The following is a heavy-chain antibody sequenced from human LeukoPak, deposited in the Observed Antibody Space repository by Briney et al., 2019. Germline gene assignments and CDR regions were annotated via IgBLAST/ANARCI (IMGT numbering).Heavy chain of an antibody. CDR1: DGSISSYY. Sequence: PSETLSLTCTVSDGSISSYYWSWIRQPPGKGLEWIGYIYYSGSTNYNPSLKSRVTISVDTSKNQFSLKLSSVTAADTAVYYCARWSGTGIAARRGGLDYWGQGTLVTVSS. D-gene: IGHD6-6*01. V-gene: IGHV4-59*01. CDR3: ARWSGTGIAARRGGLDY. J-gene: IGHJ4*02. CDR2: IYYSGST.